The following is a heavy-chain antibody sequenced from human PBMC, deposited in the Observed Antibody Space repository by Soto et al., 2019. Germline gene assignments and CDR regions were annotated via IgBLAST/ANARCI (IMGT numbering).Heavy chain of an antibody. CDR1: GFTFSSYG. Sequence: EVQLLESGGGLVQPGGSLRLSCAASGFTFSSYGMTWVRQAPGKGLEWVSAISGSGESTYYADSVKGRFTISRDNSKNTLYLQMNSLRAEDTAVYYCAKKHHSSGYHTCDYWGQGTLVTVSS. D-gene: IGHD3-22*01. J-gene: IGHJ4*02. CDR3: AKKHHSSGYHTCDY. CDR2: ISGSGEST. V-gene: IGHV3-23*01.